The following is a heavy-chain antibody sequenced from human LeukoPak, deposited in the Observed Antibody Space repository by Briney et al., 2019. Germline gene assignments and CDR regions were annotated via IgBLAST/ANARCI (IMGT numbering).Heavy chain of an antibody. J-gene: IGHJ1*01. D-gene: IGHD6-13*01. CDR1: GYTCTGYY. CDR2: INPNSGGT. V-gene: IGHV1-2*02. CDR3: ARGPGLAAAGEYFQH. Sequence: ASVKVSGKASGYTCTGYYMHWVRQAPGQGLEWMGWINPNSGGTNYAQKFQGRVTMTRDTSISTAYMELSRLRSDDTAVYYCARGPGLAAAGEYFQHWGQGTLVTVSS.